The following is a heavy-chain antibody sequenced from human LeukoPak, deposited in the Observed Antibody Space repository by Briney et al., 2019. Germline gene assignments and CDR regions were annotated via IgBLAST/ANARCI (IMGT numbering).Heavy chain of an antibody. J-gene: IGHJ4*02. V-gene: IGHV3-23*01. CDR3: AKSYDYVWGSYRDRFDD. CDR2: ISGSGGST. Sequence: PGGSLRLSCAASGVTSDEYGMSWGPQAPGKGLEWGSAISGSGGSTYYAASVKGRFTISRDNSKNTLYLQMNSLRAEDTAVYYCAKSYDYVWGSYRDRFDDWGQGTLVTVSS. CDR1: GVTSDEYG. D-gene: IGHD3-16*02.